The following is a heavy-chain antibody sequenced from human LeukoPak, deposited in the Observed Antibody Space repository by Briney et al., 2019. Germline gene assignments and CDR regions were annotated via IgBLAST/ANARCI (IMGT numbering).Heavy chain of an antibody. V-gene: IGHV3-30-3*01. Sequence: GRPLRLSCAASGFTFSSYAMHWVRQAPGKGLEWVAVISYDGSNKYYADSVKGRFTISRDNSKNTLYLQMNSLRAEDTAVYYCAREDSSSWVFDYWGQGTLVTVSS. CDR2: ISYDGSNK. CDR3: AREDSSSWVFDY. J-gene: IGHJ4*02. CDR1: GFTFSSYA. D-gene: IGHD6-13*01.